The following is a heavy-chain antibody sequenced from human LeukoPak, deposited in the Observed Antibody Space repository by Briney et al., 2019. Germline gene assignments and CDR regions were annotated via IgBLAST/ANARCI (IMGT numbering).Heavy chain of an antibody. J-gene: IGHJ3*02. CDR2: INPNSGDT. V-gene: IGHV1-2*02. Sequence: ASVKVSCKTSGYTFTGYYTHWVRQAPGQGLEWMGWINPNSGDTNYAQKFQGRVTMTRDTSISTAYMELSRLRSDDTAVYYCARAPTLYYYGSGSYYNGDAFDIWGQGTMVTVSS. D-gene: IGHD3-10*01. CDR1: GYTFTGYY. CDR3: ARAPTLYYYGSGSYYNGDAFDI.